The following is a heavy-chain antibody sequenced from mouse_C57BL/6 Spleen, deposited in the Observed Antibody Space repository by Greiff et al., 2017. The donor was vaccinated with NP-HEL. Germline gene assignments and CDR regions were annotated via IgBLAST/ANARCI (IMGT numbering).Heavy chain of an antibody. CDR2: IDPEDGDT. J-gene: IGHJ3*01. Sequence: EVQLQQSGAELVRPGASVKLSCTASGFNIKDYYMHWVKQRPEQGLEWIGRIDPEDGDTEYAPKFQGKATMTADTSSHTAYLQLSSLTSEDTAVYYCTPFLHGGFSYWGQGTLVTVSA. V-gene: IGHV14-1*01. CDR3: TPFLHGGFSY. CDR1: GFNIKDYY.